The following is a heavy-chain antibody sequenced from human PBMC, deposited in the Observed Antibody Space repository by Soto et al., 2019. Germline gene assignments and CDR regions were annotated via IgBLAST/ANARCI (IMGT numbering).Heavy chain of an antibody. CDR3: ARENRAVAGKSPYSPDYYYCGRDV. CDR2: IYYSRST. Sequence: QVQLQESGPGLVKPSQTLSLTCTVSGGSISSGGYYWSWIRQHQGKCLEWIGYIYYSRSTYYNPALKGLVTISVDTSKNQFSLKLSSVTAADTAVYYCARENRAVAGKSPYSPDYYYCGRDVWGQGTTVTVSS. CDR1: GGSISSGGYY. V-gene: IGHV4-31*01. D-gene: IGHD6-19*01. J-gene: IGHJ6*02.